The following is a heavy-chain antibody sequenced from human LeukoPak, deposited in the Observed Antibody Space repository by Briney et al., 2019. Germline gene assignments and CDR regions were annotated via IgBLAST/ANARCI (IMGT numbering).Heavy chain of an antibody. V-gene: IGHV4-39*07. J-gene: IGHJ5*02. CDR2: KYNNENA. D-gene: IGHD5-24*01. CDR3: ARDHIDGFNPNNWFDP. Sequence: PSETLSLTCTVSGDSISKDYYCWAWIRQPPGKGLEWIGTKYNNENAYYNPPLESRVTMSVDTAKNQISLTLTSVTAADTAVYYCARDHIDGFNPNNWFDPWGQGTLVTVSS. CDR1: GDSISKDYYC.